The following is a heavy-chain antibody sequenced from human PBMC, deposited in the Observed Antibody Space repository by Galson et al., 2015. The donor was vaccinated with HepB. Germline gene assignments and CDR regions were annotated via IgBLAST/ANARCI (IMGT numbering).Heavy chain of an antibody. J-gene: IGHJ6*02. CDR3: ASEPRTFFGGQNYGLDV. Sequence: KVSCKASGYTFTSFGISWVRQAPGQGLEWMGGISADNSNIEYAQKFRGRVTMTTDTSTSTAYMELGSLRSDDTAVYYCASEPRTFFGGQNYGLDVWGQGTTVTVSS. D-gene: IGHD4-23*01. V-gene: IGHV1-18*01. CDR1: GYTFTSFG. CDR2: ISADNSNI.